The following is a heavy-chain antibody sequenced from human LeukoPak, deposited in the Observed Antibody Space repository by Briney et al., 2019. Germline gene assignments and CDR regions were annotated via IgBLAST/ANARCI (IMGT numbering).Heavy chain of an antibody. V-gene: IGHV3-23*01. D-gene: IGHD3-22*01. CDR3: AKAGNYDSSGYYYVPLRN. CDR2: ISASGGST. Sequence: GGSLRHSCAASGFTFSSSAMSWVRQVPGKGLEWVSGISASGGSTYYADSVRGRFTISRDNSKNTLYVQMNSLRAEDTAVYYCAKAGNYDSSGYYYVPLRNWGQGTLVTVSS. CDR1: GFTFSSSA. J-gene: IGHJ4*02.